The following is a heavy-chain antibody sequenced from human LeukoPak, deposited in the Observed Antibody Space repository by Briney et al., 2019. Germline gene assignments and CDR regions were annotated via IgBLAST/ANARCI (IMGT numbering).Heavy chain of an antibody. CDR1: GGSFSGYY. Sequence: KSSETLSLTCAVYGGSFSGYYWSWIRQPPGKGLEWIGEINHSGSTNYNPSLKSRVTISVDTSKNQFSLKLSSVTAADTAVYYCARLSQQLVPFDTTDYMDVWGKGTTVTVSS. CDR2: INHSGST. CDR3: ARLSQQLVPFDTTDYMDV. V-gene: IGHV4-34*01. J-gene: IGHJ6*03. D-gene: IGHD6-6*01.